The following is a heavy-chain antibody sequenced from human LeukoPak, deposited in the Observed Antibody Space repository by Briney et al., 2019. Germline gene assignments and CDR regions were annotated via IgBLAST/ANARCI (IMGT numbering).Heavy chain of an antibody. CDR2: IYYSGST. Sequence: SETLSLTCTVSGGSISSYYWSWIRQPPGKGLEWIGYIYYSGSTNYNPSLKSRVTISVDTSKNQFSLKLSSVTAADTAVYYCARVRRYDRAGEYYFDYWGQGTLVTVSS. V-gene: IGHV4-59*01. J-gene: IGHJ4*02. CDR3: ARVRRYDRAGEYYFDY. CDR1: GGSISSYY. D-gene: IGHD3-22*01.